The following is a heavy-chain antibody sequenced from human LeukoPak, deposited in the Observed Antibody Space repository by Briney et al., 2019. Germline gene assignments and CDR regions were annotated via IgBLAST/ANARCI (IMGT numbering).Heavy chain of an antibody. D-gene: IGHD5-12*01. CDR3: AREVGGYPRRFDP. CDR1: GGSMNSYY. CDR2: IYYLGST. J-gene: IGHJ5*02. Sequence: SETLSLTCTVSGGSMNSYYWSWVRQPPGKGLEWIAYIYYLGSTSYNPSLKSRVTISLDTPKNQFSLKLSSVTAADTAVYYCAREVGGYPRRFDPWGQGTLVTVSS. V-gene: IGHV4-59*01.